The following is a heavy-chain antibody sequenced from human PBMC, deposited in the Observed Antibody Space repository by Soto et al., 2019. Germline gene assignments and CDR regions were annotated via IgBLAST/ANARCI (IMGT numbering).Heavy chain of an antibody. Sequence: ASVKVSCKASGYTFTGYSIHWVRQAPGQGLEWLGRINPKSGGTSTAQKFQGWVTMTSDMSISTVDIELIRLRADDTGVHFCARENITFFPKGLCSCFYNHERGVWGKGPRV. CDR1: GYTFTGYS. D-gene: IGHD3-3*01. V-gene: IGHV1-2*04. CDR2: INPKSGGT. CDR3: ARENITFFPKGLCSCFYNHERGV. J-gene: IGHJ6*03.